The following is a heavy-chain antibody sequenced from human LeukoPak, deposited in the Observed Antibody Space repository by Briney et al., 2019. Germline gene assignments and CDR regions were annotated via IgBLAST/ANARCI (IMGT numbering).Heavy chain of an antibody. J-gene: IGHJ6*02. V-gene: IGHV4-39*07. D-gene: IGHD3-22*01. Sequence: SETLSLTCTVSGGSVSNSGYYWGWIRQPPGKGLEWIGEINHSGSTNYNPSLKSRVTISVDTSKNQFSLKLSSVTAADTAVYYCARFCDYYDSSGYYYLDYYYYGMDVWGQGTTVTVSS. CDR3: ARFCDYYDSSGYYYLDYYYYGMDV. CDR1: GGSVSNSGYY. CDR2: INHSGST.